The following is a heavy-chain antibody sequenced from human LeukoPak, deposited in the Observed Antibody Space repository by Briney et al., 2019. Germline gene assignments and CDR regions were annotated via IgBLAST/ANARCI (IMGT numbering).Heavy chain of an antibody. D-gene: IGHD3-22*01. CDR3: ARDIMYYYVSPRGDAFDI. Sequence: GGSLRLSCAASGFTFSSYWMSWVRQAPGKGLEWVANIKQDGSEKYYVDSVKGRFTISRDNAKNSLYLQMNSLRAEDTAVYYCARDIMYYYVSPRGDAFDIWGQGTMVTVSS. CDR2: IKQDGSEK. V-gene: IGHV3-7*01. J-gene: IGHJ3*02. CDR1: GFTFSSYW.